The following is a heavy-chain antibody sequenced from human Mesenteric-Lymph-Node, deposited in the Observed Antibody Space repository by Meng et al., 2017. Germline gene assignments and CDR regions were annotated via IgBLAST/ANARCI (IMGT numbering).Heavy chain of an antibody. V-gene: IGHV1-18*01. CDR1: GYTFTSYG. J-gene: IGHJ5*01. Sequence: ASVKVSCKASGYTFTSYGISWVRQAPGQGLEWMGGIIPIFGTANYAQKFQGRVTMTTDTSTSTAYMELRSLRSDDTAVYYCARYVYYDSSGYYPAGWFDPWGQGTLVTVSS. CDR2: IIPIFGTA. CDR3: ARYVYYDSSGYYPAGWFDP. D-gene: IGHD3-22*01.